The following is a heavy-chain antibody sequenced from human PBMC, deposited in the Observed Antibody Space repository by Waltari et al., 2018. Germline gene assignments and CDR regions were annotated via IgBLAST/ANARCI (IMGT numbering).Heavy chain of an antibody. J-gene: IGHJ5*02. CDR2: INNGGVT. CDR1: GGSFSCYH. V-gene: IGHV4-34*02. CDR3: ARGGVPDYYGSGSPYRNWFDP. D-gene: IGHD3-10*01. Sequence: QVQLKQWGAGTLKPSDTLSLTCGVYGGSFSCYHWTWVRQSPGKGLEWIGEINNGGVTNYSPSLKSRVTISVDASKNQFSLFVRSVTAADTAVYYCARGGVPDYYGSGSPYRNWFDPWGQGTLVTVSS.